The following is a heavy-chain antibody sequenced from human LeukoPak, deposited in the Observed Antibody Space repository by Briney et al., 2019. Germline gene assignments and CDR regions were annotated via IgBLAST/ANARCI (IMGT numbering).Heavy chain of an antibody. Sequence: QPGGSLRLSCAASGFTVSSNYMSWVRQAPGKGLEWVSVIYSGGSTYYADSVKGRFTISRDNSKNTLYLQMTSLRAEDTAVYYCAMGNNWGFSNYFDYWGQGTLVTVSS. CDR2: IYSGGST. D-gene: IGHD7-27*01. CDR1: GFTVSSNY. CDR3: AMGNNWGFSNYFDY. J-gene: IGHJ4*02. V-gene: IGHV3-66*01.